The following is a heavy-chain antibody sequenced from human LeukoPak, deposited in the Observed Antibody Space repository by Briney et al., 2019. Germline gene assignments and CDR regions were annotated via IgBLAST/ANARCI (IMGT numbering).Heavy chain of an antibody. CDR3: ARGTLTGTIGDY. D-gene: IGHD1-7*01. CDR1: GYTFTTNG. V-gene: IGHV1-8*02. Sequence: ASVKVSCKASGYTFTTNGISWVRQATGQGLEWMGWMNPNSGNTGYAQKFQGRVTMTRNTSISTAYMELSSLRSEDTAVYYCARGTLTGTIGDYWGQGTLVTVSS. J-gene: IGHJ4*02. CDR2: MNPNSGNT.